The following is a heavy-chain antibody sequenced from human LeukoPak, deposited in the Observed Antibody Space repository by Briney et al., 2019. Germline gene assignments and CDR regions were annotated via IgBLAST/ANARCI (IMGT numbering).Heavy chain of an antibody. CDR3: ARDKIVGATFLDY. V-gene: IGHV3-7*01. Sequence: GGSLRLSCAASGFTFSNYWMSWVRQAPGKGLEWVANIKQDESERYYVDSVKGRFTISRDNAKNSLYLQMNSLRAEDTAVYYCARDKIVGATFLDYWGQGTLVTVSS. CDR1: GFTFSNYW. J-gene: IGHJ4*02. CDR2: IKQDESER. D-gene: IGHD1-26*01.